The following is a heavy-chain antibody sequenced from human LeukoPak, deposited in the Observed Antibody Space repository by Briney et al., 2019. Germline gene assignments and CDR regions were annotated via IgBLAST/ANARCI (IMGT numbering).Heavy chain of an antibody. CDR2: ISSSSSYI. CDR3: ARGIQLWNYGMDV. D-gene: IGHD5-18*01. CDR1: GFIFSSYS. J-gene: IGHJ6*02. Sequence: GGSLRLSCAASGFIFSSYSMNWVRQAPGKGLEWVSSISSSSSYIYYADSVKGRFTISRDNSKNTLYLQMNSLRAEDTAVYYCARGIQLWNYGMDVWGQGTTVTVSS. V-gene: IGHV3-21*01.